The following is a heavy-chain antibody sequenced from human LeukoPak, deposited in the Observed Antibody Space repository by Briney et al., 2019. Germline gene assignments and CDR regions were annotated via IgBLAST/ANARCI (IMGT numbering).Heavy chain of an antibody. CDR1: GFTFSSYS. Sequence: GGSLRLSCAASGFTFSSYSMNWVRQAPGKGLEWVSSISSSSSYIYYADSVKGRFTISRDNAKNSLYLQMNSLRAEDTAVYYCARGVGYCSSTSCLLFDYWGQGTLVTVSS. V-gene: IGHV3-21*01. J-gene: IGHJ4*02. CDR2: ISSSSSYI. CDR3: ARGVGYCSSTSCLLFDY. D-gene: IGHD2-2*01.